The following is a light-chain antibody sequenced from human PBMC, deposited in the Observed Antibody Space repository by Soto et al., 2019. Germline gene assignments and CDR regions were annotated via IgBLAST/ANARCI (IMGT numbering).Light chain of an antibody. Sequence: EIVLTQSPATLSLSPGERATLSCRASQSVSSYLAWYQQKPGQAPRLLIYDASNRATGIPARFSGSGSGTDFTLTISSLEPEDFAIYYCHQYASEPLTFGGGTKLEIK. V-gene: IGKV3-11*01. CDR1: QSVSSY. J-gene: IGKJ4*01. CDR3: HQYASEPLT. CDR2: DAS.